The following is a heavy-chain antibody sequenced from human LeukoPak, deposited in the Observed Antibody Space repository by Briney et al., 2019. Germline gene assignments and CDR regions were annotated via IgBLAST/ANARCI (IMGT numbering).Heavy chain of an antibody. J-gene: IGHJ4*02. V-gene: IGHV3-23*01. D-gene: IGHD3-22*01. CDR1: GFTFSSYP. Sequence: GLLGSSVAAPGFTFSSYPISWVRQAPGKGLGGFSVFRVSGGCTYTADPVRGRFTSSEANSKNTLYLQMNSLRAEDTAVYYCAKESFYDDSSGYFSVGDSWGQGTLVTVSS. CDR3: AKESFYDDSSGYFSVGDS. CDR2: FRVSGGCT.